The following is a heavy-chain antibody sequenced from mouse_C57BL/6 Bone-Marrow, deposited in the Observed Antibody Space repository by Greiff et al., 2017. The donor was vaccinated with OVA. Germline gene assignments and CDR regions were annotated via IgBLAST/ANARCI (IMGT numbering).Heavy chain of an antibody. Sequence: VQLQESGAELARPGASVKMSCKASGYTFTSYTMHWVKQRPGQGLEWIGYINPSSGYTKYNQKFKDKATLTADKSSSTAYMQMSSLKSEDSAVYYCARSKGITTVVDTYYYAMDYWGQGTSVTVSS. V-gene: IGHV1-4*01. D-gene: IGHD1-1*01. CDR3: ARSKGITTVVDTYYYAMDY. CDR2: INPSSGYT. J-gene: IGHJ4*01. CDR1: GYTFTSYT.